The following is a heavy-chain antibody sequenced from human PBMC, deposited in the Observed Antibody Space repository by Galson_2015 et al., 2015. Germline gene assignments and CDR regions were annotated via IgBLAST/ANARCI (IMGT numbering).Heavy chain of an antibody. V-gene: IGHV3-23*01. Sequence: SLRLSCAASGFTFSSYGMSWVRQAPGKGLEWVSGISGSGGTENYADSVKGRFTISRDNSKNTLYLQMNSMRAEDTAVYYCAKARIATPGASSYYMDVWGKGTTVTVSS. CDR2: ISGSGGTE. D-gene: IGHD6-13*01. CDR1: GFTFSSYG. CDR3: AKARIATPGASSYYMDV. J-gene: IGHJ6*03.